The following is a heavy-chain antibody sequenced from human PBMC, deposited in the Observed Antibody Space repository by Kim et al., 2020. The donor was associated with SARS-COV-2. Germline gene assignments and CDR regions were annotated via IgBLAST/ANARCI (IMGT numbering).Heavy chain of an antibody. Sequence: ASVKVSCKASGYTFTSYYMHWVRQAPGQGLEWMGIINPSGGSTSYAQKFQGRVTMTRDTSTSTVYMELSSLRSEDTAVYYCARVFGLVRGVHDPYYYYYGMDVWGQGTTVTVSS. D-gene: IGHD3-10*01. CDR1: GYTFTSYY. CDR2: INPSGGST. J-gene: IGHJ6*02. V-gene: IGHV1-46*01. CDR3: ARVFGLVRGVHDPYYYYYGMDV.